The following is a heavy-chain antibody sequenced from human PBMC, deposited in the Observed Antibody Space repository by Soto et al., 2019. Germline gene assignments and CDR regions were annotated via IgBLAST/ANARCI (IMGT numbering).Heavy chain of an antibody. CDR1: GLTVSSNY. J-gene: IGHJ3*02. V-gene: IGHV3-64D*08. CDR2: ISSNGGST. D-gene: IGHD3-22*01. CDR3: VKSITMIVVVITDDAFDI. Sequence: PGGSLRLSCAGSGLTVSSNYMSWVRQAPGKGLEYVSAISSNGGSTYYADSVKGRFTISRDNSKNTLYLQMSSLRAEDTAVYYCVKSITMIVVVITDDAFDIWGQGTMVTVSS.